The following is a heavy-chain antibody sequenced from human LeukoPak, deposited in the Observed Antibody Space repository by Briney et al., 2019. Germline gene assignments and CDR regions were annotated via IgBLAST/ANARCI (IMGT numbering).Heavy chain of an antibody. D-gene: IGHD5-18*01. V-gene: IGHV3-21*01. CDR3: ARAQSSDTAMVHFDY. J-gene: IGHJ4*02. Sequence: KPGGSLRLSCAASGFTFSSYNMNWVRQAPGKGLEWVSSISSSSSYIYYADSVKGRFTISRDNAKNSLYLQMNSLRAEDTAVYYCARAQSSDTAMVHFDYWGQGTLVTVSS. CDR2: ISSSSSYI. CDR1: GFTFSSYN.